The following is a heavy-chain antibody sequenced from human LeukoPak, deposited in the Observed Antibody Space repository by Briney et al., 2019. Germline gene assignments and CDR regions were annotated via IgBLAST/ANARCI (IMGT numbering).Heavy chain of an antibody. V-gene: IGHV4-59*01. D-gene: IGHD6-19*01. Sequence: PSETLSLTCTVSGGSISSYYWSWIRQPPGKGLEWIGYTYYSGSTNYNPSLKSRVTISVDTSKNQFSLKLSSVTAADTAVYYCARYSSGLFDYWGQGTLVTVSS. CDR2: TYYSGST. CDR3: ARYSSGLFDY. J-gene: IGHJ4*02. CDR1: GGSISSYY.